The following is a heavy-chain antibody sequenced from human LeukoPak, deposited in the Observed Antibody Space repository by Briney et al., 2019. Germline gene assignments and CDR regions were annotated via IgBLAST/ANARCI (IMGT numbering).Heavy chain of an antibody. D-gene: IGHD2-21*02. V-gene: IGHV4-39*01. CDR3: ARHSRVYCGGDCSTPPPFDI. J-gene: IGHJ3*02. CDR2: IYYSGST. CDR1: GGSISSSSYY. Sequence: SETLSLTCTVSGGSISSSSYYWGWIRQPPGKGLEWIGSIYYSGSTYYNPSLKSRVTISVDTSKNQFSLKLSSVTAADTAVYYCARHSRVYCGGDCSTPPPFDIWGQGTMVTVSS.